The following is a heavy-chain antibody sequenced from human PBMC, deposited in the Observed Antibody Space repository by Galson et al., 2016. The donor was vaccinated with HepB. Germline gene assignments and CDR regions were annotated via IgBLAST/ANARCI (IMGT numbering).Heavy chain of an antibody. CDR2: ISGTGSAT. D-gene: IGHD2-21*02. CDR3: TKGGRVTATQEYYFDY. Sequence: SLRLSCAASGFTFSSNAMSWVRQAPGKGLEWVSGISGTGSATYYADAVTGRFTISRANSKKTLYLQMNSLRAEDTGLYYCTKGGRVTATQEYYFDYWGQGTLVTVSS. J-gene: IGHJ4*02. CDR1: GFTFSSNA. V-gene: IGHV3-23*01.